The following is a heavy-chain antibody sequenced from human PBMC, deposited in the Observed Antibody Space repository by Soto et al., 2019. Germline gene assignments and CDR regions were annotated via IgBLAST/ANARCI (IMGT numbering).Heavy chain of an antibody. V-gene: IGHV4-61*08. D-gene: IGHD3-3*01. CDR3: ARGRFLEWSWFDY. Sequence: SETLSLTCAVSGGSISSGGYSWSWIRQPPGKGLEWIGYIYYSGSTNYNPSLKSRVTISVDTSKNQFSLKLSSVTAADTAVYYCARGRFLEWSWFDYWGQGTLVTVSS. CDR2: IYYSGST. J-gene: IGHJ4*02. CDR1: GGSISSGGYS.